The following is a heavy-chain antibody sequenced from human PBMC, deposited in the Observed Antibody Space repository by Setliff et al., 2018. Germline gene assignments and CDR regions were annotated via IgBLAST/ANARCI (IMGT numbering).Heavy chain of an antibody. CDR1: GYTFTGYY. CDR3: ARGDRWGYSYGPYYYGMDV. J-gene: IGHJ6*02. D-gene: IGHD5-18*01. CDR2: INPNSGGT. V-gene: IGHV1-2*04. Sequence: ASVKVSCKASGYTFTGYYMHWVRQAPGQGLEWMGWINPNSGGTNYAQKFQGWVTMTRDTSISTAYMELSRLRSDDTAVYYCARGDRWGYSYGPYYYGMDVWGQGTTVTVSS.